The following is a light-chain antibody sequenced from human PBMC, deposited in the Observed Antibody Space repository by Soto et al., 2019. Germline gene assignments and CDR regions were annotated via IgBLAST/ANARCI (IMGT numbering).Light chain of an antibody. CDR1: QGISSW. V-gene: IGKV1-12*01. Sequence: DIQMTQSPSSVSASVGDRVTITCRASQGISSWLAWYQQKPGKAPKLLIYAASSLQSGVPSRFSGSGSGTEFILSINSLQPEDIATYYCLQVSSFPRTFGQGTKVEIK. CDR3: LQVSSFPRT. J-gene: IGKJ1*01. CDR2: AAS.